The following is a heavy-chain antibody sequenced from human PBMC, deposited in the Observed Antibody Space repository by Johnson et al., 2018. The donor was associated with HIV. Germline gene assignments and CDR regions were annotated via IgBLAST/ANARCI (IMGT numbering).Heavy chain of an antibody. CDR2: IGYSASDT. V-gene: IGHV3-11*05. D-gene: IGHD3-10*01. Sequence: QVQLVESGGGLVKPGGSLRLSCAASGFTFSDYYMSWIRQAPGKGLEWVSSIGYSASDTYYADSVKGRFTISRYNSNNRLYLQMNSLRAEDTAIYYCARADGSGSYFGFEIWGQGTMVTVSS. CDR1: GFTFSDYY. CDR3: ARADGSGSYFGFEI. J-gene: IGHJ3*02.